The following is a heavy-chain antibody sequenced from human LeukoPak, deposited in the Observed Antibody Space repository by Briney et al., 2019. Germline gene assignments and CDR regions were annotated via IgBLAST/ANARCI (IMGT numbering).Heavy chain of an antibody. V-gene: IGHV3-74*01. CDR2: IRSDGGET. Sequence: GGSLRLSCGAAGISFTDHWLHWVRQAPGKGLVWVSRIRSDGGETNYADSVKGRFTISRDNSKNTLYLQMNSLRAEDTAVYYCAKARLNPEKDAFDIWGQGTMVTVSS. CDR3: AKARLNPEKDAFDI. D-gene: IGHD6-25*01. J-gene: IGHJ3*02. CDR1: GISFTDHW.